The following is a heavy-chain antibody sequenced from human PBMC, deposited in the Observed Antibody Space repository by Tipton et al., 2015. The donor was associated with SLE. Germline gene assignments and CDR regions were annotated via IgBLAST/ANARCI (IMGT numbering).Heavy chain of an antibody. CDR2: VYTSGIT. CDR1: GGSISSGSYY. CDR3: ARSPAYCGSDCYDNWFDP. Sequence: TLSLTCNVSGGSISSGSYYWSWIRQPAGKGLEWIGHVYTSGITNFNPSLKSRATISLDTSNNQFSLNLISVTAADTAVYFCARSPAYCGSDCYDNWFDPWGQGTLVTVSP. V-gene: IGHV4-61*09. J-gene: IGHJ5*02. D-gene: IGHD2-21*01.